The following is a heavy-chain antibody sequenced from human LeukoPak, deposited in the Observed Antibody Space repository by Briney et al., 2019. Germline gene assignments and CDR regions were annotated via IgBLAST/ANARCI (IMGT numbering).Heavy chain of an antibody. V-gene: IGHV3-23*01. CDR2: FSGNDIA. CDR1: GFRFSSYA. J-gene: IGHJ6*02. Sequence: TGGSLILSCAASGFRFSSYAMSWVRLAPGKGLEWVSGFSGNDIAYYAESVKGRFTISRDNSKDTLFLQMDSLRADDTAVYYCARGGRSQTYYYEMDVWGQGTTVIVSS. CDR3: ARGGRSQTYYYEMDV. D-gene: IGHD3-10*01.